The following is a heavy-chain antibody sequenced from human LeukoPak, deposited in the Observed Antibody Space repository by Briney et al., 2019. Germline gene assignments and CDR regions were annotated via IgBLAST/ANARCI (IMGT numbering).Heavy chain of an antibody. J-gene: IGHJ4*02. CDR2: IYSDGNTT. CDR3: ARDQGSTSRGIDY. Sequence: GGSLRLSCAGSGFTFSNYWMHWVRQAPGKGLVWVSRIYSDGNTTNYADSVKGRFTISRDNAKNTLYLQMNSLRAEDTAVYYCARDQGSTSRGIDYWGQGTLVTVSS. V-gene: IGHV3-74*01. CDR1: GFTFSNYW. D-gene: IGHD2-2*01.